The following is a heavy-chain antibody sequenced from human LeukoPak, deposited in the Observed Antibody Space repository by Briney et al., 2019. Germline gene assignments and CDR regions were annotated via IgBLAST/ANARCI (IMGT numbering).Heavy chain of an antibody. V-gene: IGHV3-23*01. CDR2: ISGSGGST. CDR1: GFTFSSYA. CDR3: AKDQGGSYYDY. D-gene: IGHD1-26*01. Sequence: PGGSLRLSCATSGFTFSSYAMSWVRQAPGRGLKWVSAISGSGGSTYYADSVKGRFTISRDNSKNTLYLQMNSLRAEDTAVYYCAKDQGGSYYDYWGQGTLVTVSS. J-gene: IGHJ4*02.